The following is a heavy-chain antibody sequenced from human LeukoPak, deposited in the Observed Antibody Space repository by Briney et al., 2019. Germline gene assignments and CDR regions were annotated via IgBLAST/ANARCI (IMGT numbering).Heavy chain of an antibody. CDR2: ISYRGTT. CDR1: GGSISSSTYY. CDR3: ARPETIIQTAVYGY. D-gene: IGHD3-22*01. V-gene: IGHV4-39*07. Sequence: PSETLSLTCTVSGGSISSSTYYWGWIRQPPGKGLEWIGSISYRGTTFYNPSLKSRVTISVDTSKNQFSLKLSSVTAADTAVYYCARPETIIQTAVYGYWGQGTLVTVSS. J-gene: IGHJ4*02.